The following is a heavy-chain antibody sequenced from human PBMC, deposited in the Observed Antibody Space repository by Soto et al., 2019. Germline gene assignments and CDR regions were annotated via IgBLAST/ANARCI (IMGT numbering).Heavy chain of an antibody. CDR3: TRDGDGVGCCANGICFTGDYYYGMDF. CDR2: IRSKAFGETT. D-gene: IGHD2-8*01. V-gene: IGHV3-49*04. Sequence: GGSLRLSCKASGFTFGDYAMSWVRQAPGKGLEWVGFIRSKAFGETTEYAASVKGRFSISRDDSKSIAYLQMISLNTEDTAVYYCTRDGDGVGCCANGICFTGDYYYGMDFWGQGTTVTVSS. CDR1: GFTFGDYA. J-gene: IGHJ6*02.